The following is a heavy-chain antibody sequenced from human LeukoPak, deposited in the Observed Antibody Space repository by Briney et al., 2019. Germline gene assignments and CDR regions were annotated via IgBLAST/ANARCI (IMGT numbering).Heavy chain of an antibody. J-gene: IGHJ6*03. CDR1: GGSISSGDYY. CDR2: IYYSGST. CDR3: ARSTNYDFWSGYLRYYYYMDV. V-gene: IGHV4-30-4*08. Sequence: SETLSLTCTVPGGSISSGDYYWSWIRQPPGKGLEWIGYIYYSGSTYYNPSLKSRVTISVDTSKNQFSLKLSSVTAADTAVYYCARSTNYDFWSGYLRYYYYMDVWGKGTTVTVSS. D-gene: IGHD3-3*01.